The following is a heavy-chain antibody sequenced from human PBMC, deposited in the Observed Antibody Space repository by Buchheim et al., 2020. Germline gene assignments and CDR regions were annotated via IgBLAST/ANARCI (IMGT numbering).Heavy chain of an antibody. CDR1: GGSFSGYY. CDR2: INHSGST. J-gene: IGHJ6*02. CDR3: ATRPFYYYGMDV. Sequence: QVQLQERGAGLLKPSETLSLTCAVYGGSFSGYYWSWIRQPPGKGLEWIGEINHSGSTNYNPSLKSRVTISVDTSKNQFSLKLRSVTAADTAVYYCATRPFYYYGMDVWGQGTT. V-gene: IGHV4-34*01.